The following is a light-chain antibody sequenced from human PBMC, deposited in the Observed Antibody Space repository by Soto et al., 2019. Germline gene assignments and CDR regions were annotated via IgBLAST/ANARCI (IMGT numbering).Light chain of an antibody. CDR1: QSVSNN. J-gene: IGKJ1*01. Sequence: EIVMTQSPATLSVSPGEKATLSCRASQSVSNNLAWFQQKPGQVPRLLIYGASNRATGVSARFSGSGSGIEFTLTISSLQSEAFAVYYCQQYHYWWTFGQGTKVEIK. CDR3: QQYHYWWT. V-gene: IGKV3-15*01. CDR2: GAS.